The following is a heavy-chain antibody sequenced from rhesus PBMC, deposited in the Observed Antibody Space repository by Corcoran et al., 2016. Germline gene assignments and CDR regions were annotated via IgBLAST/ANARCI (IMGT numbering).Heavy chain of an antibody. CDR2: INGNSGST. Sequence: QVQLQESGPGLVKPSETLSLTCAVSGGSFSSYWWSWIRQTPGKGLEWIGEINGNSGSTNSNPSLKSRVPFSADESKNQFSLKLRSVTAADTAVYYCAINAEYSGNWNVGNSLEVWGRGVLVTVSS. CDR1: GGSFSSYW. CDR3: AINAEYSGNWNVGNSLEV. J-gene: IGHJ5-2*02. V-gene: IGHV4-80*01. D-gene: IGHD6-25*01.